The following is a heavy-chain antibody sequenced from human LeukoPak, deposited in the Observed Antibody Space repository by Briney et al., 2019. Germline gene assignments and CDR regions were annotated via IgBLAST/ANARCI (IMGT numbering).Heavy chain of an antibody. V-gene: IGHV3-30*04. CDR1: GFTFSSYA. CDR3: ARGSQGRGGSGSYYY. Sequence: GRPLRLSCAASGFTFSSYAMHWVRQAPGKGLEWVAVISYDGSNKYYADSVKGRFTISRDNSKNTLYLQMNSLRAEDTAVYYCARGSQGRGGSGSYYYWGQGTLVTVSS. CDR2: ISYDGSNK. D-gene: IGHD3-10*01. J-gene: IGHJ4*02.